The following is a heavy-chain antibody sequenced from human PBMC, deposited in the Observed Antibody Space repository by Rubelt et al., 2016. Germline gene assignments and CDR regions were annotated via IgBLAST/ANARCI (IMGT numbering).Heavy chain of an antibody. J-gene: IGHJ4*02. V-gene: IGHV3-66*01. CDR3: ARDMSGYGDY. Sequence: EVQLLESGGGLVQPGGSLRLSCAASGFTFSSYDMNWVRQAPGKGLEWVSVIYSGGSTYYADSVKGRFTISRDNSKNTLYLQMNSLRAEDTAVYYCARDMSGYGDYWGQGTLVTVSS. CDR2: IYSGGST. D-gene: IGHD6-13*01. CDR1: GFTFSSYD.